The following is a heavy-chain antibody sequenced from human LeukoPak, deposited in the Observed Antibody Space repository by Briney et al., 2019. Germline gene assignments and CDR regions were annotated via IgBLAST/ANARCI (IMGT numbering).Heavy chain of an antibody. J-gene: IGHJ4*02. D-gene: IGHD3-10*01. V-gene: IGHV4-39*07. CDR3: AGLWFGELTIDY. CDR2: IYYSGST. Sequence: SETLSLTCTVSGGSISSSSYYWGWIRQPPGKGLEWIGSIYYSGSTYYNPSLKSRVTISVDTSKNQFSLKLSSVTAADTAVYYCAGLWFGELTIDYWGQGTLVTVSS. CDR1: GGSISSSSYY.